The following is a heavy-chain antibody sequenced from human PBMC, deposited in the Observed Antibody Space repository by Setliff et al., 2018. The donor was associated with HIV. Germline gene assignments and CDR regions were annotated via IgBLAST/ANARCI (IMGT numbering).Heavy chain of an antibody. Sequence: SETLSLTCTVSGDSVSSRSYYWSWIRQPPGKGLEWIGYIYYSGSTNYNPSLESRVTISVDTSKNHFSLKLRSVTAADTAVYYCAQLGMVDDFDYWGQGTLVTVSS. J-gene: IGHJ4*02. CDR2: IYYSGST. CDR1: GDSVSSRSYY. CDR3: AQLGMVDDFDY. V-gene: IGHV4-61*03. D-gene: IGHD1-1*01.